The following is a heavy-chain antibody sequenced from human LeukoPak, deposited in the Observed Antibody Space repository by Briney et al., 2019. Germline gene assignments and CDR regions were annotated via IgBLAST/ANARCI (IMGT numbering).Heavy chain of an antibody. CDR1: GGSISSYY. J-gene: IGHJ4*02. CDR3: AGHVIGDHFDY. CDR2: IYYSGST. D-gene: IGHD4-17*01. V-gene: IGHV4-59*08. Sequence: PSETLSLTCTVSGGSISSYYWSWIRQPPGKGLEWIGYIYYSGSTNYNPSLKSRVTISVDTSKNQFSLKLSSVTAADTAVYYCAGHVIGDHFDYWGQGTLVTVSS.